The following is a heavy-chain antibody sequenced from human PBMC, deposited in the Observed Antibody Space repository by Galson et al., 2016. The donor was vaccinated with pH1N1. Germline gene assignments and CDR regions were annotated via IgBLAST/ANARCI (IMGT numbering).Heavy chain of an antibody. D-gene: IGHD1-26*01. CDR2: ISPGSTKT. CDR1: GYTFTRYG. CDR3: ASDLVGGTYAADY. Sequence: SVKVSCKASGYTFTRYGMHWVRQAPGQSLEWMGWISPGSTKTKYSQKFQGRVTVTRDSSATTAYMELSSLTFEDTAVYYCASDLVGGTYAADYWGQGTQGTV. V-gene: IGHV1-3*01. J-gene: IGHJ4*02.